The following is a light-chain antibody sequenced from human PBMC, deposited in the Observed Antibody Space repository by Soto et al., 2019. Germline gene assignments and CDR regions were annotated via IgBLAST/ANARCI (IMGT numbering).Light chain of an antibody. Sequence: EIALTQSPGTLSLSPGERPTLSCRASQSVSSSYLAWYQQKPGQAPRLLIYGASSRATGIPDRFSGSGSGTDFTLTISRLEPEDFAVYYCQQYGSSSWTFGQGTKVDIK. CDR2: GAS. V-gene: IGKV3-20*01. CDR1: QSVSSSY. CDR3: QQYGSSSWT. J-gene: IGKJ1*01.